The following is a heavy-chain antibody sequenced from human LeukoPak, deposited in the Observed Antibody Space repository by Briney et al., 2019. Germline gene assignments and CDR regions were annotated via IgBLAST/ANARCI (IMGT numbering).Heavy chain of an antibody. CDR1: GFTFSSYA. V-gene: IGHV3-30-3*01. CDR2: ISYDGSNK. J-gene: IGHJ4*02. Sequence: GGSLRLSCAVSGFTFSSYAMHWVRQAPGKGLEWVAVISYDGSNKYYADSVKGRFTISRDNSKNTLYLQMNSLRAEDTAVYYCARDSLGIGTFDYWGQGTLVTVSS. D-gene: IGHD7-27*01. CDR3: ARDSLGIGTFDY.